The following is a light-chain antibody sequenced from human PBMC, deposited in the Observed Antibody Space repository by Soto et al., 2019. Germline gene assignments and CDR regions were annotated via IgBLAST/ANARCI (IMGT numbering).Light chain of an antibody. CDR3: QQYSSYCT. V-gene: IGKV1-5*03. Sequence: DVQMTQSPSTLSASVGDRVTITCRASQNIDRWLAWYQQKPGKAPQLLIYKASTLQSGVPSRFSGSGSGTEFTLTISRLQADDFATYYCQQYSSYCTFGQGTKLEIK. CDR1: QNIDRW. J-gene: IGKJ2*02. CDR2: KAS.